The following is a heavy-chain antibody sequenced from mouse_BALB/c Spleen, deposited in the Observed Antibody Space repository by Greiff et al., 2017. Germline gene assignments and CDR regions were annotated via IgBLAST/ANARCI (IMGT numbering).Heavy chain of an antibody. Sequence: QVQLQQPGAELVKPGASVKLSCKASGYTFTSYWMHWVKQRPGQGLEWIGEINPSNGRTNYNEKFKSKATLTVDKSPSTAYMQLSSLTSEDSAVYYCARRDYDGGFAYWGQGTLVTVSA. CDR3: ARRDYDGGFAY. CDR2: INPSNGRT. J-gene: IGHJ3*01. D-gene: IGHD2-4*01. CDR1: GYTFTSYW. V-gene: IGHV1S81*02.